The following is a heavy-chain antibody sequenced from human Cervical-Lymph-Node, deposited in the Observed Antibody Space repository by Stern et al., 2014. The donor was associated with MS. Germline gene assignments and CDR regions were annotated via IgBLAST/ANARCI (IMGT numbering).Heavy chain of an antibody. J-gene: IGHJ4*02. CDR3: ARGRELLSLDY. V-gene: IGHV1-8*01. CDR2: MNPYSGNA. Sequence: QMQLVQSGAEVKKPGASVKVSCKASGYPFTSYDINWVRQGTGQGLEWMGWMNPYSGNAVYAQKFQGRVTMTRDTSTSTAYLELTSLRSEDTAVFYCARGRELLSLDYWGQGTLVTVSS. D-gene: IGHD1-26*01. CDR1: GYPFTSYD.